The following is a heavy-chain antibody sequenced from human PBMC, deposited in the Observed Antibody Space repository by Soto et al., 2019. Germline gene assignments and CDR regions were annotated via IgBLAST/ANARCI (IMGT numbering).Heavy chain of an antibody. V-gene: IGHV3-30-3*01. CDR2: ISYDGSNK. CDR3: ARGAHYYDSSGYHI. D-gene: IGHD3-22*01. Sequence: GGSLRLSCAASGFTFSSYAMHWVRQAPGKGLEWVAVISYDGSNKYYADSVKGRFTISRDNSKNTLYLQMNSLRAEDTAVYYCARGAHYYDSSGYHIWGQGTMVTVS. CDR1: GFTFSSYA. J-gene: IGHJ3*02.